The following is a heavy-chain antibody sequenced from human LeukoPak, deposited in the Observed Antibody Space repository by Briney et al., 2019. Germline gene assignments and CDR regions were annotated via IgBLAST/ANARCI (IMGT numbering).Heavy chain of an antibody. D-gene: IGHD2-2*01. V-gene: IGHV1-69*06. CDR2: IIPIFGTA. CDR3: ARGDCSSTSRYASWFDP. CDR1: GGTFSSYA. J-gene: IGHJ5*02. Sequence: ASVKVSCKASGGTFSSYAISWVRQAPGQGLEWMGGIIPIFGTANYAQKFQGRVTITADKSTSTAYMELSSLRSEDTAVYYCARGDCSSTSRYASWFDPWGQGTLVTVSS.